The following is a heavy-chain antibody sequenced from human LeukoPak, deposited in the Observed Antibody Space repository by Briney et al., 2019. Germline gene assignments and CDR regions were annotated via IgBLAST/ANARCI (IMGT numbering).Heavy chain of an antibody. CDR2: ISYDGSNK. J-gene: IGHJ4*02. V-gene: IGHV3-30-3*01. CDR3: ASNYDSSGYGHDY. Sequence: GGSLRLSCAASGFTFSSYAMHWVRQAQGKGLEWVAVISYDGSNKYYADSVKGRFTISRDNSKNTLYLQMNSLRAEDTAVYYCASNYDSSGYGHDYWGQGTLVTVSS. D-gene: IGHD3-22*01. CDR1: GFTFSSYA.